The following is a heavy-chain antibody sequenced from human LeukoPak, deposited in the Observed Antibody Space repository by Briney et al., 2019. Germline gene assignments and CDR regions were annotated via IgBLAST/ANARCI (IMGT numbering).Heavy chain of an antibody. CDR3: ARDGYGDYPDY. V-gene: IGHV4-34*01. J-gene: IGHJ4*02. Sequence: SETLSLTCAVYGGSFSGYYWSWIRQPPGKGLEWIGEINHSGSTNYNPSLKSRVTISVDTSRNQFSLKLSSVTAADTAVYYCARDGYGDYPDYWGQGTLVTVSS. CDR1: GGSFSGYY. CDR2: INHSGST. D-gene: IGHD4-17*01.